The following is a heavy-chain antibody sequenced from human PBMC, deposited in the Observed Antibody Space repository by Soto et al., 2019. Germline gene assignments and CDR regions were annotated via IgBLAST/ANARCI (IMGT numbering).Heavy chain of an antibody. D-gene: IGHD1-26*01. CDR1: GFTFSSYS. V-gene: IGHV3-48*02. CDR2: ISISSGTM. J-gene: IGHJ5*02. CDR3: AREGGNLNWFDP. Sequence: EVQLVESGGGLVQPGGSLRLSCAASGFTFSSYSMNWVRQAPGKGLEWVSYISISSGTMFYADSVKGRFTISRDNAKNSLYLKMNSLRDEDTAVYYCAREGGNLNWFDPWGQGTLVTVSS.